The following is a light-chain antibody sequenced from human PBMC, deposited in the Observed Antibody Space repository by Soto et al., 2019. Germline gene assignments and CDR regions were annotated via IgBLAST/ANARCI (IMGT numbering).Light chain of an antibody. CDR2: DVT. J-gene: IGLJ1*01. CDR1: SSDVGAYNY. Sequence: QSALTQPASVSGSPGQSITISCTGTSSDVGAYNYVSWYQQHPGKAPKLMIYDVTNRPSGVSNRFSGSKSGYTASLTISGLQAEDEADYYCSSYTTSSTYVFVTGTKVTVL. V-gene: IGLV2-14*03. CDR3: SSYTTSSTYV.